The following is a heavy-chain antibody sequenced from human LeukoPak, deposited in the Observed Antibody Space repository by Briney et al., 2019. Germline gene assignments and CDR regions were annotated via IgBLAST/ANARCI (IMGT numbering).Heavy chain of an antibody. D-gene: IGHD2-2*02. V-gene: IGHV3-23*01. CDR3: AKDLRYCSSTSCYKSFDY. Sequence: GGSLRLSCAASGFTFSSYAMSWVRQAPGKGLEWVSAISGSGGSTYYAASVKGRFTISRDNSKNTLYLQMNSLRAEDTAVYYCAKDLRYCSSTSCYKSFDYWGQGTLVTVSS. CDR1: GFTFSSYA. J-gene: IGHJ4*02. CDR2: ISGSGGST.